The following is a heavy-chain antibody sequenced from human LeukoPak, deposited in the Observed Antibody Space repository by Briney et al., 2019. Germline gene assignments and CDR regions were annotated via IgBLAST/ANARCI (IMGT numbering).Heavy chain of an antibody. Sequence: SETLSLTCAVYAGSFSGYYWSWIRQPPGKGLEWIGEINHSGSTNYNPSLKSRVTISVDTSKNQFSLKLSSVTAADTAVYYCARGGGPYCSGGSCYSPAAPNDYWGQGTLVTVSS. V-gene: IGHV4-34*01. J-gene: IGHJ4*02. CDR2: INHSGST. CDR1: AGSFSGYY. D-gene: IGHD2-15*01. CDR3: ARGGGPYCSGGSCYSPAAPNDY.